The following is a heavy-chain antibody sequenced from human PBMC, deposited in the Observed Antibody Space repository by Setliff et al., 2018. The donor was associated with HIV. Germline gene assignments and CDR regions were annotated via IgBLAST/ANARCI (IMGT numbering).Heavy chain of an antibody. J-gene: IGHJ6*03. V-gene: IGHV3-23*01. CDR3: SSHAYQVMPHFYYYSYMDV. Sequence: GGSLRLSCAASGFIFSSYAMSWVRQAPGKGLEWVSAISGSGISTYHADSVKGRFTISRDNSKNTLYLQMNSLRAEDTAVYFCSSHAYQVMPHFYYYSYMDVWGKGTMVTVSS. CDR2: ISGSGIST. CDR1: GFIFSSYA. D-gene: IGHD2-2*01.